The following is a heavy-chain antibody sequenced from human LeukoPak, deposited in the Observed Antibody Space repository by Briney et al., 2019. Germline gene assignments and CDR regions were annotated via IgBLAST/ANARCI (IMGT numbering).Heavy chain of an antibody. CDR1: GYTFTSYG. D-gene: IGHD3-16*02. CDR2: INPSGGST. V-gene: IGHV1-46*01. Sequence: ASVKVSCKASGYTFTSYGISWVRQAPGQGLEWMGIINPSGGSTSYAQKFQGRVTMTRDTSTSTVYMELSSLRSEDTAVYYCAREEVFGGVIVKNFDYWGQGTLVTVSS. J-gene: IGHJ4*02. CDR3: AREEVFGGVIVKNFDY.